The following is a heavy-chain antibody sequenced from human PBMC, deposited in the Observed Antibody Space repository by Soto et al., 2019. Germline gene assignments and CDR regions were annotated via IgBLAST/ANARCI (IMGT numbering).Heavy chain of an antibody. Sequence: QVQLQESGPGLVKPSETLSLTCSVSGGSISGSYWSWIRQSPGKGLEWLGYVYYTGSTNYSPSLRSRVSISVDTSKNEFSLRLSSVTAADTAVYFCARSVAVPGAHIDLWGQGTQVTVSS. J-gene: IGHJ5*02. V-gene: IGHV4-59*01. D-gene: IGHD6-19*01. CDR1: GGSISGSY. CDR3: ARSVAVPGAHIDL. CDR2: VYYTGST.